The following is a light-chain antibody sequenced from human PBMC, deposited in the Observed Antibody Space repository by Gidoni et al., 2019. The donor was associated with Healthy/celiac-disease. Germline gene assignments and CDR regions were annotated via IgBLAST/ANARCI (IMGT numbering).Light chain of an antibody. CDR3: QQSCSTPRT. Sequence: DIQMTQSPSSLSASVGDRVTITCRASQSISSYLNWYQQKPGKAPKLLIYAASSLQSGVPSRFSGSGSGTDFTLTISSLQTEDFATYYCQQSCSTPRTFGQGTKVEIK. CDR1: QSISSY. J-gene: IGKJ1*01. V-gene: IGKV1-39*01. CDR2: AAS.